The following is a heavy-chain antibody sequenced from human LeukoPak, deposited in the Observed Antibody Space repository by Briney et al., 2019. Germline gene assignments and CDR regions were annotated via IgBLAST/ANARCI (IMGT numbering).Heavy chain of an antibody. Sequence: GGSLRLSCAASGFTFSSYWMSWVRQAPGKGLEWVADIKQDGSEKYYVDSVKGRFTISRDNAKNSLYLQMNSLRAEDTDVYYCARDTTIFGVVTTSFDYWGQGTLVTVSS. D-gene: IGHD3-3*01. CDR3: ARDTTIFGVVTTSFDY. V-gene: IGHV3-7*01. J-gene: IGHJ4*02. CDR1: GFTFSSYW. CDR2: IKQDGSEK.